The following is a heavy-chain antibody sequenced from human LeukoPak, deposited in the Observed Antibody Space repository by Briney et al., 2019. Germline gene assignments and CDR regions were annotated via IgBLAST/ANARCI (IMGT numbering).Heavy chain of an antibody. CDR2: ISGSGGST. J-gene: IGHJ4*02. D-gene: IGHD6-19*01. CDR1: GFTFSSYA. Sequence: PGGSLRLSCAASGFTFSSYAMSWVRQAPGKGLEWVSAISGSGGSTYYADSVKGRFTISRDNAKNSLYLQMSSLRAEDTAIYCCARALYNRGWYPDYFDSWGQGTLVTVSS. CDR3: ARALYNRGWYPDYFDS. V-gene: IGHV3-23*01.